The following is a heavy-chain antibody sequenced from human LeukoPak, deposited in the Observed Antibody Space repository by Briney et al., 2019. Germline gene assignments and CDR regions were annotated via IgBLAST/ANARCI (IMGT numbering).Heavy chain of an antibody. CDR2: ISDSGVNT. CDR1: GFTFNSSA. Sequence: RSGGSLRLSCVVSGFTFNSSAMTWVRQAPGEGLKYVSGISDSGVNTVYADSVKGRFTISRDNSKNTLYLQMNSLRVEDTAVYYCAAKRSGSYPFDYWGQGTLVTVSS. CDR3: AAKRSGSYPFDY. V-gene: IGHV3-23*01. J-gene: IGHJ4*02. D-gene: IGHD1-26*01.